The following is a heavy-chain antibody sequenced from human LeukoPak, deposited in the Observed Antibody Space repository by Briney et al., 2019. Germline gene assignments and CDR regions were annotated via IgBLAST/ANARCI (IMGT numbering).Heavy chain of an antibody. D-gene: IGHD3-22*01. CDR1: GFTFSSYA. J-gene: IGHJ5*02. CDR2: ISGSGGST. CDR3: AKSQSSRYYYDSQEEIP. V-gene: IGHV3-23*01. Sequence: PGGSLRLSCAASGFTFSSYAMSWVRQAPGKGLEWVSAISGSGGSTYYADSVKGRFTISRDNSKNTLYLQMNSLRAEDTAVYYCAKSQSSRYYYDSQEEIPWGQGTLVTVSS.